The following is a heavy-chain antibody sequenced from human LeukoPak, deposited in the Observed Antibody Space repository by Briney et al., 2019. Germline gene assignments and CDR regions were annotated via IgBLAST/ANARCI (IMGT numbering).Heavy chain of an antibody. CDR2: IYYSGST. D-gene: IGHD3-9*01. CDR1: GGSISSYY. Sequence: PSETLSLTCTVSGGSISSYYWSWIRQPPGKGLEWVGYIYYSGSTNYNPSLRRRVTISVDTSENQFSLKLSSVTAADTAVYYCARELSTGYYNYYYYYMDVWGKGTTVTVSS. V-gene: IGHV4-59*01. CDR3: ARELSTGYYNYYYYYMDV. J-gene: IGHJ6*03.